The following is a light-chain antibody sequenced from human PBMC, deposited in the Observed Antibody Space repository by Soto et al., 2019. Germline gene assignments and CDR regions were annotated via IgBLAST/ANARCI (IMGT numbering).Light chain of an antibody. CDR1: QSISSW. CDR2: AAS. V-gene: IGKV1-5*01. Sequence: DIQMTQSPSTLSASVGDRVTITCRASQSISSWLAWYQQKPGKAPKVLIYAASSLQSGVPSRFSGSGSETDFTLTISSLQPEDFATYYCQQYNSYWTFGQGTKVDIK. J-gene: IGKJ1*01. CDR3: QQYNSYWT.